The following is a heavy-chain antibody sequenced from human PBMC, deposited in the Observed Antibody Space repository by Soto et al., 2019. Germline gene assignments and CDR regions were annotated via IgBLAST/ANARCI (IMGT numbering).Heavy chain of an antibody. Sequence: GESLKISCKGSGYSFTNYWIGWVRQMPGKDLEWIGIIYPEDSETRYSPSFQGLVTISADKSISTAYLQWSSLKASDTAMYYCARQYYYDSSGYYIDYWGQGTLVTVSS. J-gene: IGHJ4*02. D-gene: IGHD3-22*01. V-gene: IGHV5-51*01. CDR1: GYSFTNYW. CDR2: IYPEDSET. CDR3: ARQYYYDSSGYYIDY.